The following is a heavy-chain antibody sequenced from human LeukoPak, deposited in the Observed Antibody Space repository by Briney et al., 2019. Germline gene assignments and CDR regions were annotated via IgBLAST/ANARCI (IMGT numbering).Heavy chain of an antibody. CDR1: GFTVSSNY. J-gene: IGHJ4*02. V-gene: IGHV3-53*01. Sequence: GGSLRLSCAASGFTVSSNYMNWVRQAPGKGLEWVSVIYNGGDTYYADSVKGRFTISRDSSKNTLYLQMNSLRAEDTAVYYCAKAHFRTTVTTTGIDYWGQGTLVTVSS. CDR3: AKAHFRTTVTTTGIDY. CDR2: IYNGGDT. D-gene: IGHD4-17*01.